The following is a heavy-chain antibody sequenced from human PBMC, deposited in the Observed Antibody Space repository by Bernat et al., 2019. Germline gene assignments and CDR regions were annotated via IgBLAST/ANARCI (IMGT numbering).Heavy chain of an antibody. CDR3: GKDRGGGDYYYGMDV. J-gene: IGHJ6*02. CDR2: ISFDGRDK. Sequence: QVQLVESGGGVVQPGRSLRLSCTASGFTFRTYGMHWVRQAPRKGLEWVAVISFDGRDKYEADSVKGRITISRDNNKNTLYLQMNSLTVEDTAVYYCGKDRGGGDYYYGMDVWGQGTTVTVSS. CDR1: GFTFRTYG. V-gene: IGHV3-30*18. D-gene: IGHD3-10*01.